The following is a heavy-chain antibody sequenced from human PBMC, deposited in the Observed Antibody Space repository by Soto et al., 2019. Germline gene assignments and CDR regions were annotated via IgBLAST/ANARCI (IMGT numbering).Heavy chain of an antibody. V-gene: IGHV6-1*01. CDR1: GDSVSSNSAA. D-gene: IGHD6-13*01. CDR3: ARENGSSWYVDYYYYGMDV. CDR2: TYYRSKWYN. Sequence: SPTLSLTCAISGDSVSSNSAAWNWIRQSPSRGLEWLGRTYYRSKWYNDYAVSVKSRITINPDTSKNQFSLQLNSVTPEDTAVYYCARENGSSWYVDYYYYGMDVWGQGTTVTVSS. J-gene: IGHJ6*02.